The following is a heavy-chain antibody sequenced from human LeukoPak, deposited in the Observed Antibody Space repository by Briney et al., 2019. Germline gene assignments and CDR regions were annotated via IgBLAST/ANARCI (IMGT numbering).Heavy chain of an antibody. CDR3: ARARSSGYSYGINWFDP. Sequence: SETLSLTCTVSGGSIRSSSYYWGWIRQPPGKGLEWIGSIYYSGSTYYNPSLKSRVTISVGTSKNQFSLKLSSVTAADTAVYYCARARSSGYSYGINWFDPWGQGTLVTVSS. CDR2: IYYSGST. CDR1: GGSIRSSSYY. V-gene: IGHV4-39*07. D-gene: IGHD5-18*01. J-gene: IGHJ5*02.